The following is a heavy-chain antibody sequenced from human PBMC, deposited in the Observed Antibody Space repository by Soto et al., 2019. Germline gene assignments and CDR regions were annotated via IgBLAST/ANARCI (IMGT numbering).Heavy chain of an antibody. V-gene: IGHV4-59*01. J-gene: IGHJ4*02. Sequence: PSETLSLTCTVSGGSISSYYWSWIRQPPGRGLEWIGYIYYIGSTNYNPSLKNRVTIPVDTSKNQFSLKLISVTAADTAVYYCARGYNGTWYSFDYWGQGTLVTVSS. CDR1: GGSISSYY. CDR3: ARGYNGTWYSFDY. D-gene: IGHD6-13*01. CDR2: IYYIGST.